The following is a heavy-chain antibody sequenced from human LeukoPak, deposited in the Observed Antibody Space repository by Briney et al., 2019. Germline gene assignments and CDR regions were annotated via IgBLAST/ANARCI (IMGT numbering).Heavy chain of an antibody. J-gene: IGHJ1*01. D-gene: IGHD6-19*01. CDR2: INPNSGGT. V-gene: IGHV1-2*02. CDR3: ARDSGSGWYFGDFQH. Sequence: ASVKVSCKASGYTFTSYDINWVRQAPGQGLEWMGWINPNSGGTNYAQKFQGRVTMTRDTSISTAYMELSRLRSDDTAVYYCARDSGSGWYFGDFQHWGQGTLVTVSS. CDR1: GYTFTSYD.